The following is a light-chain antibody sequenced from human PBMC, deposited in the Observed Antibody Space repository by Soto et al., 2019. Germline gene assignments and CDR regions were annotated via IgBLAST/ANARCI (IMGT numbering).Light chain of an antibody. CDR2: ASS. CDR1: QSISSY. Sequence: DIQMTQSPSSLSASVGDRVTITCRASQSISSYLNWYQQKPGKAPKLLNYASSSLQSGVPSRFSVSGSGTDFTLTISSLQPEDFATYYCQQSYSTWTFGQGTKVEIK. J-gene: IGKJ1*01. CDR3: QQSYSTWT. V-gene: IGKV1-39*01.